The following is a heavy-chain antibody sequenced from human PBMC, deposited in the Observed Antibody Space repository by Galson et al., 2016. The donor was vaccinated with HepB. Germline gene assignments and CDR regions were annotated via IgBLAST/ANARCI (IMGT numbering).Heavy chain of an antibody. D-gene: IGHD6-6*01. Sequence: SVKVSCKASGYTFTNYGFSWVRQAPGQGPEWMGWISAYNGNPHYAQKLQGRVTMTNDTSTSTAYMELRTMSSDDPAVYYWSRGPMVVTEYCNAWPHFDSCGHGPLVTVSS. J-gene: IGHJ4*01. V-gene: IGHV1-18*01. CDR2: ISAYNGNP. CDR1: GYTFTNYG. CDR3: SRGPMVVTEYCNAWPHFDS.